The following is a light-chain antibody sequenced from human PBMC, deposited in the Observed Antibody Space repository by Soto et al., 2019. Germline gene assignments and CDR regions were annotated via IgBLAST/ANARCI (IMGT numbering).Light chain of an antibody. V-gene: IGKV2-28*01. Sequence: DIVMTQSPLSLPVTPGEPASISCRSSQSLLHSNGYTYLNWYLQNPGQSPQHLIYLSSNRASGVPDRFSGRGSGTDFTLKISRVEAEDVGVYCCMQALQTPRTFGQGTKVEIK. CDR3: MQALQTPRT. J-gene: IGKJ1*01. CDR1: QSLLHSNGYTY. CDR2: LSS.